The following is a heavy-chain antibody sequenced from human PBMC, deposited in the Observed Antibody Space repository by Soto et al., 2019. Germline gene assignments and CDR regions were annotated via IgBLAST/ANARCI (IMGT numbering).Heavy chain of an antibody. CDR3: ARGGIVVIPDS. V-gene: IGHV4-31*03. J-gene: IGHJ5*01. CDR2: IYYSGGT. D-gene: IGHD3-22*01. Sequence: SETLSLTCTVSGGSISSGGYYWSWIRQHPGKGLEWIGYIYYSGGTYYNPSLRGRVTISIEMSKNQFSLNLSSVTAADTAVYYCARGGIVVIPDSWGQGTLVTVSS. CDR1: GGSISSGGYY.